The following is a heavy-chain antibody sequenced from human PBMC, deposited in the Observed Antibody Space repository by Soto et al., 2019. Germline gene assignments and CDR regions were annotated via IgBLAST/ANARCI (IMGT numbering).Heavy chain of an antibody. CDR3: AKEPVGPDWYFDL. J-gene: IGHJ2*01. V-gene: IGHV3-23*01. Sequence: DVQLLESGGGLVQPGGSLRLSCAASGFTFRSYAMSWVRQAPGKGLEWVSGISGSGISTHYADSVKGRVTVSRDNSKNTLYLQMNGLGAEDTAVYNCAKEPVGPDWYFDLWGRGTLVTVSS. CDR2: ISGSGIST. CDR1: GFTFRSYA.